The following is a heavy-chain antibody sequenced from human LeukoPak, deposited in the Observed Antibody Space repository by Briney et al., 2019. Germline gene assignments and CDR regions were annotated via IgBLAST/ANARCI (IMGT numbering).Heavy chain of an antibody. CDR1: GFTFRTYG. Sequence: QAGRSLRLSCAASGFTFRTYGMHWVRQAPGKGLEWVAVIWDDRSNKHYADSVKGRFTISRDNATNSLYLQMNSLRADDTAVYYCARDAGGYYYMDVWGKGTTVTVSS. V-gene: IGHV3-33*01. CDR3: ARDAGGYYYMDV. CDR2: IWDDRSNK. J-gene: IGHJ6*03.